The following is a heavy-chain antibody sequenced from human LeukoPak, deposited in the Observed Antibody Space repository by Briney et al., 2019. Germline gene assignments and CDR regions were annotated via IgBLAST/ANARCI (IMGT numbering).Heavy chain of an antibody. Sequence: GGSLRLSCAASGFTFSSYAMSWVRQAPGKGLEWVSAISGSGGSTYYADSVKGRFTISRDNSKNTLYLQMNSLRAEDTAVYYCAKEGFYYDILTGYHLPYYYYVDVWGKGTTVTVSS. CDR2: ISGSGGST. CDR1: GFTFSSYA. CDR3: AKEGFYYDILTGYHLPYYYYVDV. V-gene: IGHV3-23*01. D-gene: IGHD3-9*01. J-gene: IGHJ6*03.